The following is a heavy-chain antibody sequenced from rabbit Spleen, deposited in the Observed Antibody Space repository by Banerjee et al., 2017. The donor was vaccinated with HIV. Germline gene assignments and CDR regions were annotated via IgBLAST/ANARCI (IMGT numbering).Heavy chain of an antibody. CDR3: ARRTTNDGNYNL. J-gene: IGHJ4*01. CDR2: IYAGSGRT. Sequence: QEQLEESGGGLVQPEGSLTVTCKASRFDLSSHYMSWVRQAPGKGLEWIGCIYAGSGRTYYASWAKGRFTISKTSSTTVTLQMTSLTGADTATYFCARRTTNDGNYNLWGQGTLVTVS. CDR1: RFDLSSHYM. D-gene: IGHD2-1*01. V-gene: IGHV1S45*01.